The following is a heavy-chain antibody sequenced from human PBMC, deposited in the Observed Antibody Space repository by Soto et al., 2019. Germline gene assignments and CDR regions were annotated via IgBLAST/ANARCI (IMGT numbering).Heavy chain of an antibody. V-gene: IGHV3-74*01. D-gene: IGHD3-22*01. Sequence: PGWSLRLSCAASVFTFISYWMHWVRQAPGKGLVWVSRINSDGSSTSYADSVKGRFTISRDNAKNTLYLQMNSLRAEDTAVYYCARVSTYYYDSSGLDYWGQGTVVTVSS. CDR2: INSDGSST. J-gene: IGHJ4*02. CDR1: VFTFISYW. CDR3: ARVSTYYYDSSGLDY.